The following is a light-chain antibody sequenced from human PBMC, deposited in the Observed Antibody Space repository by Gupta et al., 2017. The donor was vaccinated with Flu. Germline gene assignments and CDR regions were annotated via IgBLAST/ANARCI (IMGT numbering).Light chain of an antibody. V-gene: IGKV4-1*01. CDR2: WAS. CDR1: QSLLYSYNNKKY. Sequence: DIVMTQSPDSLAVCLGERATSNCKYSQSLLYSYNNKKYLAWYQQKPGQPPKLLIHWASTRQSGVPDRFSGSGSGTDFTLTISSLQAEDVAVYYCQQFYTTPLAFGPGTKVDIK. J-gene: IGKJ3*01. CDR3: QQFYTTPLA.